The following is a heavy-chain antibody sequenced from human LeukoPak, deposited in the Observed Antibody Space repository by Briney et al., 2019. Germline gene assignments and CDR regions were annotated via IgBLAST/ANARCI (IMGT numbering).Heavy chain of an antibody. CDR2: IKSKTDGGTT. Sequence: GGSLRLSCAASGFTFSNAWMSWVRQAPGKGLEWVGRIKSKTDGGTTDYAAPVKGRFTISRDDSKNTLYLQTNSLKTEDTAVYYCTTTSDYGDHKRWGQGTLVTVSS. D-gene: IGHD4-17*01. J-gene: IGHJ4*02. CDR3: TTTSDYGDHKR. V-gene: IGHV3-15*01. CDR1: GFTFSNAW.